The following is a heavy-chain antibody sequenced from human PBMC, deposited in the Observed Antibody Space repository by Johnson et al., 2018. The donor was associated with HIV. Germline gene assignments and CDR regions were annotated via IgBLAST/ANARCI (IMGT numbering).Heavy chain of an antibody. V-gene: IGHV3-20*04. CDR1: GFTFDDYT. Sequence: VQLVESGGVVVQPGGSLRLSCAASGFTFDDYTMHWVRQAPGKGLEWVSDISLNCGSTGYADSVQGRFTISRDNSKNTLYLQMNSLRAEDTAVYYCARVGYSNDGGGAFDIWGQGTMVTVSS. D-gene: IGHD4-11*01. CDR2: ISLNCGST. J-gene: IGHJ3*02. CDR3: ARVGYSNDGGGAFDI.